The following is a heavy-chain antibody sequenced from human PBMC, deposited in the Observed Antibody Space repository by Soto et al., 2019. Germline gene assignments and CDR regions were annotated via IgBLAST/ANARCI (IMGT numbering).Heavy chain of an antibody. V-gene: IGHV3-15*01. CDR1: GFTFSHSW. Sequence: VQLVESGGGLVKPGGSLRLSCAASGFTFSHSWMSWVRQVPGKGLEWGARIKSETDGGTTDYAAPVEGRFTISRDDSKNTLFLQMNSLKTEDTAVYYWTTYDYIWGNYRYRWAYWGQGNLVTVSS. J-gene: IGHJ4*02. CDR3: TTYDYIWGNYRYRWAY. D-gene: IGHD3-16*02. CDR2: IKSETDGGTT.